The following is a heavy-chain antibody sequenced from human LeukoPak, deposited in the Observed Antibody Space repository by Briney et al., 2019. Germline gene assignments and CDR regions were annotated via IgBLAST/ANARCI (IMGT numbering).Heavy chain of an antibody. Sequence: GGSLRLSCAASGFTFSSYAISWVRQAPGKGLEWVSAISGGGGSIYHADSVKGRFTISADNSKNTVYLQMNSLRAEDTAVYYCAKDLGYSKSYGADVWGQGTTVTVSS. D-gene: IGHD6-13*01. CDR1: GFTFSSYA. V-gene: IGHV3-23*01. CDR3: AKDLGYSKSYGADV. J-gene: IGHJ6*02. CDR2: ISGGGGSI.